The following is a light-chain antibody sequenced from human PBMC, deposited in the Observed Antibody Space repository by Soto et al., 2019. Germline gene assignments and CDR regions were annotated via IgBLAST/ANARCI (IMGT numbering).Light chain of an antibody. CDR2: GAS. CDR3: QQYGSSPLWT. V-gene: IGKV3-20*01. J-gene: IGKJ1*01. CDR1: HSVSSSY. Sequence: EIVLTQSPGTLSFSPGERATLSCRASHSVSSSYLAWYQQKPGQAPRLLIYGASSRATGIPDRFSGSGSGTDFTLTISRLEPEDFAVYYCQQYGSSPLWTFGQGTKVDIK.